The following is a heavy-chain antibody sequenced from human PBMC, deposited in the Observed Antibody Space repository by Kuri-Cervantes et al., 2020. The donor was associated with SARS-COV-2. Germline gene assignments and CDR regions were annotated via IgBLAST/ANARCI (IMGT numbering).Heavy chain of an antibody. Sequence: SETLSLTCTVSGGSISSYYWSWIRQPAGKGLEWIGRIYTSGGTNYNPSLKSRVTMSVDTSKNQFSLKLSSVTVADTAVYYCARVKGDDFWSGRQSDAFDIWGQGTMVTVSS. CDR2: IYTSGGT. D-gene: IGHD3-3*01. V-gene: IGHV4-4*07. CDR3: ARVKGDDFWSGRQSDAFDI. CDR1: GGSISSYY. J-gene: IGHJ3*02.